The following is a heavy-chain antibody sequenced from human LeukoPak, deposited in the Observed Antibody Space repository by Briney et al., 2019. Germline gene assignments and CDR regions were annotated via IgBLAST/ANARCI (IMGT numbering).Heavy chain of an antibody. J-gene: IGHJ6*02. D-gene: IGHD2-21*02. CDR3: ARDRSEAYCGGDCYSANYYYYGMDV. Sequence: SVKVSCKASGGTFSRYAISWVRQAPGQGLEWMGKIIPILGIANYAQKIQGRVTITADKSPSTAYMELSSLRSEDTAVYYCARDRSEAYCGGDCYSANYYYYGMDVWGQGTTVTVSS. CDR2: IIPILGIA. V-gene: IGHV1-69*04. CDR1: GGTFSRYA.